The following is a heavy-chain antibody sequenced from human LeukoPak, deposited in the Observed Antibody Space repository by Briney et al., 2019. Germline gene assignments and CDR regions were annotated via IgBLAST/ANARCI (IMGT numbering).Heavy chain of an antibody. CDR3: ARGPYCSSTSCYPYAFDI. D-gene: IGHD2-2*01. Sequence: GESLKISCKGSGYSFTSYWIGWVRQMPGKGLEWVGIIYPGDSDTRYSPSFQGQVTISADKSISTAYLQWSSLKASDTAMYYCARGPYCSSTSCYPYAFDIWGQGTMVTVSS. CDR2: IYPGDSDT. V-gene: IGHV5-51*01. J-gene: IGHJ3*02. CDR1: GYSFTSYW.